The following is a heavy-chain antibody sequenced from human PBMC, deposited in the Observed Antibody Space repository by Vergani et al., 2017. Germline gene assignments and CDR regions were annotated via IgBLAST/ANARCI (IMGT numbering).Heavy chain of an antibody. V-gene: IGHV4-34*01. CDR3: ARVNDFWSGYYSGVYYYYYMDV. CDR2: IDHTGRP. J-gene: IGHJ6*03. D-gene: IGHD3-3*01. Sequence: QVQLQQWGGGLLKPSETLSLTCVVNGGSFTSYHWTWIRQSPGEGLEWVGDIDHTGRPDYNPSLKSRLTMSVDKSRNQFSLTLNSVTATDTAIYFCARVNDFWSGYYSGVYYYYYMDVWGKGTTVTVSS. CDR1: GGSFTSYH.